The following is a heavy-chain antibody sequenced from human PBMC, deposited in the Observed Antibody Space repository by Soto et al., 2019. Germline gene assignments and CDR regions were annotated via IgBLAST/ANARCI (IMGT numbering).Heavy chain of an antibody. Sequence: PSETLSLTCSASGGSIGTGNWWSWVRQPPEKGLEWIGEIYHSGKTYYNPSLKSRVTISVDKSKNQFSLNLSSVTAADTAVYYCARVGTVSLDYWGQGTLVTVSS. CDR2: IYHSGKT. J-gene: IGHJ4*02. D-gene: IGHD4-17*01. V-gene: IGHV4-4*02. CDR3: ARVGTVSLDY. CDR1: GGSIGTGNW.